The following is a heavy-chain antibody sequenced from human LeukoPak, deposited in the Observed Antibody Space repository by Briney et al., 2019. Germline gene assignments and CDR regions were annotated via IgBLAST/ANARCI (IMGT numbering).Heavy chain of an antibody. CDR1: GFTFRIYA. D-gene: IGHD1-26*01. V-gene: IGHV4-59*01. CDR3: ARVDPIVSGSYYFDY. Sequence: GSLRLSCAGSGFTFRIYAMSWVRQAPGKGLEWIGYIYYSGSTNYNPSLKSRVTISVDTSKNQFSLKLSSVTAADTAVYYCARVDPIVSGSYYFDYWGQGTLVTVSS. J-gene: IGHJ4*02. CDR2: IYYSGST.